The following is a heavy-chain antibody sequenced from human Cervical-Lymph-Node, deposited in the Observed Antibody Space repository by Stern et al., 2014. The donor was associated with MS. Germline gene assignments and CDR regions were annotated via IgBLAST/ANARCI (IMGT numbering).Heavy chain of an antibody. J-gene: IGHJ4*02. CDR3: GKDLHYWTADS. V-gene: IGHV3-23*04. Sequence: EVQLVESGGGLVQPGGSLRLSCAGSGFTISNFAMTWIRQAPGKGLEWVSGSGSDGGTHYAEAVKGRLTISRDISKNTLDLQMNRLETEDTAIYFCGKDLHYWTADSWGQGTLVTVSS. CDR2: SGSDGGT. CDR1: GFTISNFA. D-gene: IGHD1-1*01.